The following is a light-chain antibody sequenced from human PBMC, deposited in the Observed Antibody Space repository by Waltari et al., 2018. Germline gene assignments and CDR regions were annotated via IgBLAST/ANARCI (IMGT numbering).Light chain of an antibody. CDR1: SSNTGRTY. CDR2: RNN. Sequence: QSVLTQPPSASGTPGQRVTISCSGLSSNTGRTYVYWYQQLPGTAPKHLIYRNNQRPSGVPDRFSGSKSGTSASLAISGLRSEDEADYYCAAWDDSLSGYWVFGGGTKLTVL. V-gene: IGLV1-47*01. J-gene: IGLJ3*02. CDR3: AAWDDSLSGYWV.